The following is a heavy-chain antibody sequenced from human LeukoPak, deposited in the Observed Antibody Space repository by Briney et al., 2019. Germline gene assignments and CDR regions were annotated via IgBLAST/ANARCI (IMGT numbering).Heavy chain of an antibody. D-gene: IGHD2-2*01. CDR2: ISYDGSNK. CDR1: GFTFSSYG. CDR3: AKEVVVPAARSHFGY. J-gene: IGHJ4*02. V-gene: IGHV3-30*18. Sequence: GGSLRLSCAASGFTFSSYGMHWVRQAPGKGLEWVAVISYDGSNKYYADSVKGRFTISRDNSKNTLYLQMNSLRAEDTAVYYCAKEVVVPAARSHFGYWGQGTLVTVSS.